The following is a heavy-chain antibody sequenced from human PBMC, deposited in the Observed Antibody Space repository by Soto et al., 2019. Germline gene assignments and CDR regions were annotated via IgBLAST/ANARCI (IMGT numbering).Heavy chain of an antibody. CDR1: GYSFTSYW. Sequence: PGESLKISCKTSGYSFTSYWIVWVRQMSGKGLEWMGIIYPGDSDTRYSPSFQGQVTISGDKSINTAYLQWSSLKASDTAMYYCARQLSAVTMVRGFDIWGQGTMVTVSS. J-gene: IGHJ3*02. D-gene: IGHD3-10*01. CDR3: ARQLSAVTMVRGFDI. V-gene: IGHV5-51*01. CDR2: IYPGDSDT.